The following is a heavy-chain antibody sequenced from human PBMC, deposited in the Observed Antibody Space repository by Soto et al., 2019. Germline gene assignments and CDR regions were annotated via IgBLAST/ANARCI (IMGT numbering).Heavy chain of an antibody. CDR2: INDKGMT. V-gene: IGHV4-34*01. CDR3: ARGTGGPLMGY. D-gene: IGHD2-8*01. Sequence: SLTCAVYGGSFSGYYWTWIRQPPEKGLEWIGEINDKGMTNYNPSLKGRVTISTDTSKNQLSLKLNSVTAADTGVYFCARGTGGPLMGYWGQGTLVTVSS. J-gene: IGHJ4*02. CDR1: GGSFSGYY.